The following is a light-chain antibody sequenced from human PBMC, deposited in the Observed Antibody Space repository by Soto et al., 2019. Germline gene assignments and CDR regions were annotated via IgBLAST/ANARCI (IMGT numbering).Light chain of an antibody. CDR3: QQSYSTPWT. CDR1: QGIGGS. V-gene: IGKV1-39*01. Sequence: IQMTRSASSLSASLGARVTMTCSARQGIGGSFIGWDDAKPGKAPKLLIYAESSLQSGVPSRFSGSGSGADFTLTISSLQPEDFATYYCQQSYSTPWTFGQGTKVDI. CDR2: AES. J-gene: IGKJ1*01.